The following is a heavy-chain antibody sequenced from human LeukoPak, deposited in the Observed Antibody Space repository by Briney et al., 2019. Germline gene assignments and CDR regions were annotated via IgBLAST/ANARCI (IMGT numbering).Heavy chain of an antibody. CDR2: IIPILGIA. CDR1: GGTFSSYA. J-gene: IGHJ5*02. D-gene: IGHD1-1*01. V-gene: IGHV1-69*04. CDR3: ARVNKYNWNDGGWFDP. Sequence: ASVKVSCKASGGTFSSYAISWVRQAPGQGLEWMGRIIPILGIANYAQKFQGRVTITADKSTSTAYMELSSLRSEDTAVYYCARVNKYNWNDGGWFDPWGQGTLVTVSS.